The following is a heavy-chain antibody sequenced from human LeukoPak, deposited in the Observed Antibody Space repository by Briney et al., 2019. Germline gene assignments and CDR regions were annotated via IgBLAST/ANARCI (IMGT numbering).Heavy chain of an antibody. J-gene: IGHJ4*02. Sequence: QSGGSLRLSCAASGFTFSSYAMSWVRQAPGKGLEWVSAISGSGGSTYYADSVKGRFTISRDNSKNTLYLQMNSLRAEDTAVYYCAKAGRAYCGGDCYSAYFDYWGQGTLVTVSS. CDR3: AKAGRAYCGGDCYSAYFDY. CDR1: GFTFSSYA. V-gene: IGHV3-23*01. CDR2: ISGSGGST. D-gene: IGHD2-21*01.